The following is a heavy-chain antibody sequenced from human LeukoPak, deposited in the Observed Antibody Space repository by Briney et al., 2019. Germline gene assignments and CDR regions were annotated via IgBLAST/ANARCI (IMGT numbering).Heavy chain of an antibody. V-gene: IGHV4-39*01. CDR2: IYYSGST. CDR1: GGSISSSSYY. J-gene: IGHJ4*02. Sequence: SETLSLTCTVSGGSISSSSYYWGWIRQPPGKGLEWIGSIYYSGSTYYNPSLKSRVTISVDTSKNQFSLKLSSVTAADTAVYYCARRLDYPYYFDYWGQGTLVTVSS. D-gene: IGHD3/OR15-3a*01. CDR3: ARRLDYPYYFDY.